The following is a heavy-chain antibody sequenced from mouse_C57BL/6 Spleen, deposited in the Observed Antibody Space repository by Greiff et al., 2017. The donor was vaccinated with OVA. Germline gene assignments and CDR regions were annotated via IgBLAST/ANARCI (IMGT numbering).Heavy chain of an antibody. J-gene: IGHJ2*01. V-gene: IGHV1-81*01. Sequence: VQLQQSGAELARPGASVKLSCKASGYTFTSYGISWVKQRTGQGLEWIGEIYPRSGNTYYNEKFKGKATLTADKSSSTAYMELRSLTSEDSAVYFCAREEGDYYGLDYWGQGTTLTVSS. CDR1: GYTFTSYG. CDR2: IYPRSGNT. CDR3: AREEGDYYGLDY. D-gene: IGHD1-1*01.